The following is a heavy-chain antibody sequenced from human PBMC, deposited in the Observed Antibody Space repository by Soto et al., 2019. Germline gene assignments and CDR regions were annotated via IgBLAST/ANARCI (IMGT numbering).Heavy chain of an antibody. CDR1: GFTFSDYA. CDR3: ANVPIWCSSTSCYTEGFDY. D-gene: IGHD2-2*02. Sequence: GGSLRLSCTASGFTFSDYAMSWVRQPPGKGLEWVSVISAGGSTYYSDSVKGRFTVSRANSKNTLYLQMNSLRAEDTAVYYCANVPIWCSSTSCYTEGFDYWGQGTLVTVSS. J-gene: IGHJ4*02. CDR2: ISAGGST. V-gene: IGHV3-23*01.